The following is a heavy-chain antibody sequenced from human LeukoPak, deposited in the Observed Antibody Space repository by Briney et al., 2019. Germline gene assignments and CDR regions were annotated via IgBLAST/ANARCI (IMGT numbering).Heavy chain of an antibody. J-gene: IGHJ6*03. CDR2: IRYDGSNK. D-gene: IGHD6-19*01. CDR3: AKAVAGTGTEPYYMDV. CDR1: GFTFSSYG. Sequence: SGGSLRLSCAASGFTFSSYGMHWVRQAPGKGLELVAFIRYDGSNKYYADSVKGRFTISRDNSKNTLYLQMNSLRAEDTAVYYCAKAVAGTGTEPYYMDVWGKGTTVTISS. V-gene: IGHV3-30*02.